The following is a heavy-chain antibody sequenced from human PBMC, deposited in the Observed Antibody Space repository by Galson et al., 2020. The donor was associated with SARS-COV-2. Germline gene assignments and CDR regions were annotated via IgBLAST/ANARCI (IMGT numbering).Heavy chain of an antibody. D-gene: IGHD6-13*01. CDR1: GFTFTSYS. CDR2: ISASTSTI. CDR3: ARTAAAGRPGWVDP. J-gene: IGHJ5*02. V-gene: IGHV3-48*02. Sequence: GGSLRLSCAASGFTFTSYSMNWVRQAPGEGLEWVSYISASTSTIYYADSVKGRFTVSRDNAKNSLYLQMNGLRDEDTAVYYCARTAAAGRPGWVDPWGQGTLVTVSS.